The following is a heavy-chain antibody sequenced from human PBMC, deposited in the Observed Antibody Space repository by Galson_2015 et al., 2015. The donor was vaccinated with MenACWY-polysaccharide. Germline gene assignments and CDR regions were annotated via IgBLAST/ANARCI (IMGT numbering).Heavy chain of an antibody. CDR2: IGGSGSNT. CDR3: ARVRYSTGKYQFDY. J-gene: IGHJ4*02. V-gene: IGHV3-23*01. CDR1: GFTFSNYA. D-gene: IGHD2-2*01. Sequence: SLRLSCAASGFTFSNYAMSWVRQAPGKGLEWVSTIGGSGSNTHYADSVKGQFTISRDNSKNTLSLQMNSLRAEDTAVYYCARVRYSTGKYQFDYWGQGTLVAVSS.